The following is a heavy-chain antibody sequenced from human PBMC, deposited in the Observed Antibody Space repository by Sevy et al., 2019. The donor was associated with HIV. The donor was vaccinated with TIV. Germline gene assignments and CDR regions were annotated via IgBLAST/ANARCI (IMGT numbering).Heavy chain of an antibody. Sequence: GGSLRLSCAASGFTFSSYSMNWVRQAPGKGLEWVSSISSSSSYIYYADTVKGRFTISRDNAKNSLYLQMNSLKAEDTAVYYCAGDHRDVLLFFEWLPRPFDYWGQGTLVTVSS. CDR3: AGDHRDVLLFFEWLPRPFDY. CDR2: ISSSSSYI. D-gene: IGHD3-3*01. J-gene: IGHJ4*02. V-gene: IGHV3-21*01. CDR1: GFTFSSYS.